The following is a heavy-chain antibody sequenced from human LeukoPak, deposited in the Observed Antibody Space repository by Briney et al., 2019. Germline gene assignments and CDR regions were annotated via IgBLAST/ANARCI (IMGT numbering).Heavy chain of an antibody. J-gene: IGHJ4*02. CDR1: GGSISSSSYY. CDR3: ARDLNWD. CDR2: IYYSGST. V-gene: IGHV4-39*02. Sequence: SETLSLTCTVSGGSISSSSYYWGWIRQPPGKGLEWIGSIYYSGSTYYNPSLKSRVTISVDTSKNQFSLKLSSVTAADTAVYYCARDLNWDWGQGTLVTVSS. D-gene: IGHD7-27*01.